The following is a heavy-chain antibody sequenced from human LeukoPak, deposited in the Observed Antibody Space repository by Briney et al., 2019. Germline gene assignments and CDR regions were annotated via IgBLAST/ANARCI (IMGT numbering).Heavy chain of an antibody. CDR2: IYYGGST. J-gene: IGHJ4*02. Sequence: SETLSLTCAVSGYSISTGYYWAWIRQPPGKGLEWITTIYYGGSTYYNPSLKSRVTISVDTSRNQFSLNLRSVTAADTAVYYCAIQSGATDYWGQGNLVTVSS. CDR3: AIQSGATDY. D-gene: IGHD1-26*01. V-gene: IGHV4-38-2*01. CDR1: GYSISTGYY.